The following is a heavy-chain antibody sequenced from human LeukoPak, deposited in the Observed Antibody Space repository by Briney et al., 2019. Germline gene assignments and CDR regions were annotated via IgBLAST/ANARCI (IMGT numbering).Heavy chain of an antibody. J-gene: IGHJ4*02. Sequence: GESLKISCRGSGYSFTTYWIGWVRQMPGKGLEWMGIIYPGDSDTRYTPSFQGQVTMSADKSINTAYLQWSSLKASDTAMYYCARRLGGKYYFDYWGQGTLVTVSS. CDR1: GYSFTTYW. V-gene: IGHV5-51*01. CDR2: IYPGDSDT. D-gene: IGHD3-16*01. CDR3: ARRLGGKYYFDY.